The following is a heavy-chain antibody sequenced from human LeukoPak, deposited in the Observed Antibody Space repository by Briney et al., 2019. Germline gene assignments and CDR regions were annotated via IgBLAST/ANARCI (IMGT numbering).Heavy chain of an antibody. Sequence: SETLSLTCTVSGYSISSDYYWGWIRQPPGKGLEWIGSIYHSGSTYYNPSLKSRVTISVDTSKNQFSLKLSSVTAADTSVYYCARVPGGALNWFDPWGQGTLVTVSS. CDR3: ARVPGGALNWFDP. D-gene: IGHD1-1*01. CDR2: IYHSGST. CDR1: GYSISSDYY. J-gene: IGHJ5*02. V-gene: IGHV4-38-2*02.